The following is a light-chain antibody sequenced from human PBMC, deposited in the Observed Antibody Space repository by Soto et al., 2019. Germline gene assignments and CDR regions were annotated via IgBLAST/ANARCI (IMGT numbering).Light chain of an antibody. CDR2: KAS. J-gene: IGKJ1*01. Sequence: DIQMTQSPSSLSASVGDRVTINCRASQSIRNYFNWYQHKPGKVPKVLIYKASSLESGVPSRFSGSGSGTEFTLTIASLQPDDFATYYCQQYETFSGTFGPGTKVDIK. V-gene: IGKV1-5*03. CDR1: QSIRNY. CDR3: QQYETFSGT.